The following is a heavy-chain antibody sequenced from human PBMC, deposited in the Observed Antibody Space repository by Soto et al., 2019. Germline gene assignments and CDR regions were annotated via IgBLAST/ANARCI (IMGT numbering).Heavy chain of an antibody. V-gene: IGHV5-51*01. D-gene: IGHD1-26*01. CDR2: IYPCDSDT. CDR3: SGPSGSYEVSGMDV. Sequence: GESLKISCKGSGYSFTSYWIGWVRQMPGKGLEWMGIIYPCDSDTRYSPSFRGQVTISADKSISTAYLQWSSLKASGTAMYYCSGPSGSYEVSGMDVWGQGATVAVSS. CDR1: GYSFTSYW. J-gene: IGHJ6*01.